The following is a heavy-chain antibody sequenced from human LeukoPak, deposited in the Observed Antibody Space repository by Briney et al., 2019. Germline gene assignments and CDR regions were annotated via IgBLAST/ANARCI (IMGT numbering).Heavy chain of an antibody. D-gene: IGHD5-12*01. Sequence: PSETLSLTCTASGVSISSYYWSWIRQPPGKGLEWIGYIYYSGSTNYNPSLKSRVTISVDTSKNQFSLKLSSVTAADTAVYYCARIPYSGYDWSKPYYFDYWGQGTLVTVSS. J-gene: IGHJ4*02. CDR1: GVSISSYY. CDR2: IYYSGST. V-gene: IGHV4-59*01. CDR3: ARIPYSGYDWSKPYYFDY.